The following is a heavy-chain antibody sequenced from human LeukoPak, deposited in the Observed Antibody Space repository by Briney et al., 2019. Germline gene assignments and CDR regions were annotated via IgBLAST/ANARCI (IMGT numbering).Heavy chain of an antibody. J-gene: IGHJ4*02. CDR2: IYYSGST. CDR1: GGSISSYY. CDR3: ARDRRYYGSGINYFDY. Sequence: PSETLSLTCTVSGGSISSYYWSWIRQPPGQGLEWIGYIYYSGSTNYNPSLKSRVTISVDTSKNQFSLKLSSVTAADTAVYYCARDRRYYGSGINYFDYWGQETLVTVSS. D-gene: IGHD3-10*01. V-gene: IGHV4-59*01.